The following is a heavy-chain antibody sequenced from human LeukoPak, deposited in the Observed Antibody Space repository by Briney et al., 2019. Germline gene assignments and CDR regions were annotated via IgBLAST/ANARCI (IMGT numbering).Heavy chain of an antibody. V-gene: IGHV1-18*01. J-gene: IGHJ2*01. D-gene: IGHD3-3*01. CDR2: ISGYNGKT. CDR1: GYTFTSYG. Sequence: GASVKVSCKASGYTFTSYGISWVRQAPGQGLEWMGWISGYNGKTKYAQKLQGRVTMTTDTSTSTAYMELRSLRSDDTAVYYCAREITARNYDFWSGYYPRYFDLWGRGTLVTVSS. CDR3: AREITARNYDFWSGYYPRYFDL.